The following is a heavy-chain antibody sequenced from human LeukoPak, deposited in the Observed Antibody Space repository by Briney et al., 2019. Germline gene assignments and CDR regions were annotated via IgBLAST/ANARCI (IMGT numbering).Heavy chain of an antibody. D-gene: IGHD6-19*01. CDR3: AKGYSSGWYLGPADY. Sequence: GGSLRLSCAASGFTLDDYAMHWVRQAPGKGLEWVSGISWNSGSIGYADSVKGRFTISRDNAKNSLYLQMNSLRAEDMALYYCAKGYSSGWYLGPADYWGQGTLVTVSS. CDR1: GFTLDDYA. V-gene: IGHV3-9*03. J-gene: IGHJ4*02. CDR2: ISWNSGSI.